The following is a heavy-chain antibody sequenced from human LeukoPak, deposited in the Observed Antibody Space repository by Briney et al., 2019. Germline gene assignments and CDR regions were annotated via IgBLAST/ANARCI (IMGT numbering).Heavy chain of an antibody. Sequence: SETLSLTCTVSGGSISSYYWSWIRQPPGKGLEWIGYIYYSGSTNYNPSLTSRVTISVDTSKNQFSLKLRSVPAADTAVYYCARGVSSSWFPFDYWGQGTLVTVSS. J-gene: IGHJ4*02. D-gene: IGHD6-13*01. V-gene: IGHV4-59*13. CDR1: GGSISSYY. CDR2: IYYSGST. CDR3: ARGVSSSWFPFDY.